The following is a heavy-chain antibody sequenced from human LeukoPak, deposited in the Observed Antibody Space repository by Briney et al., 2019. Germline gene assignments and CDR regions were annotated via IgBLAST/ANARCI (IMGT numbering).Heavy chain of an antibody. CDR2: INPSGSST. Sequence: ASVKVSCKASGYSFTSHYMHWVRQAPGQGLEWMGLINPSGSSTLYAQKFQGRVTMTRDMSTTTDYMELSSLRSEDTAVYYCARDRRGGDAFDIWGQGTMVTVSS. CDR1: GYSFTSHY. V-gene: IGHV1-46*01. D-gene: IGHD6-25*01. CDR3: ARDRRGGDAFDI. J-gene: IGHJ3*02.